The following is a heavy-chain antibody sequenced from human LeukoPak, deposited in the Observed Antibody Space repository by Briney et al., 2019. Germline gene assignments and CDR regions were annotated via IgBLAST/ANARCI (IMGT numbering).Heavy chain of an antibody. CDR2: INPNSGGI. D-gene: IGHD3-3*01. Sequence: ASVKVSCKASGYTFTGYYMYWVRQAPGQGLEWMGWINPNSGGINYAQKFQGRVTMTRDTSISTAYMELSRLRSDDTAVYYCARGLKKHYDFWSGYWNYWGQGTLVTVSS. CDR1: GYTFTGYY. CDR3: ARGLKKHYDFWSGYWNY. J-gene: IGHJ4*02. V-gene: IGHV1-2*02.